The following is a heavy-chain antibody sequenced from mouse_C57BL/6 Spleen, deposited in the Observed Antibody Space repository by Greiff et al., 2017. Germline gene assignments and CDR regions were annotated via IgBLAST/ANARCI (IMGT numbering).Heavy chain of an antibody. J-gene: IGHJ1*03. CDR3: ARNGLRRYGGYFDD. D-gene: IGHD2-14*01. CDR2: IYPSDSET. CDR1: GYTFTSYW. V-gene: IGHV1-61*01. Sequence: QVQLQQPGAELVRPGSSVKLSCKASGYTFTSYWMDWVKQRPGQGLEWIGNIYPSDSETHYNQKFKDKATLTVDKSSSTAYMQLSSLTSEDSAVYYCARNGLRRYGGYFDDWGTGTTVTVSS.